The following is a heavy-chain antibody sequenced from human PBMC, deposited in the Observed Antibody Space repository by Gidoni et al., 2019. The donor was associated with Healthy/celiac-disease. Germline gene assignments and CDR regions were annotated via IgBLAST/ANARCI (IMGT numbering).Heavy chain of an antibody. D-gene: IGHD2-15*01. J-gene: IGHJ3*02. CDR1: GFTFSSYA. CDR2: ISGSGGST. CDR3: ANIGLVAAHAFDI. Sequence: EVQLLASGGGLVQPGGSLRLSCAASGFTFSSYAMSWVRQAPGKGLEWVSAISGSGGSTYYADSVKGRFTISRDNAKNTLYLQMNSLRAEDTAVYYCANIGLVAAHAFDIWGQGTMVTVSS. V-gene: IGHV3-23*01.